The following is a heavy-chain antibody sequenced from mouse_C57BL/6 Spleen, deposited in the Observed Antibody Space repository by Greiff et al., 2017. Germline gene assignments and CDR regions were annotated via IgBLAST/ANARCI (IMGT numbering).Heavy chain of an antibody. V-gene: IGHV2-2*01. CDR2: IWSGGST. CDR3: ARIYYYYEDYAMDY. Sequence: VKLVESGPGLVQPSQSLSITCTVSGFSLTSYGVHWVRQSPGKGLEWLGVIWSGGSTDYKAAFISRLSISKDNSKSQVFFKMNSLQADDTAIYYCARIYYYYEDYAMDYWGQVTSVTVSS. J-gene: IGHJ4*01. D-gene: IGHD2-4*01. CDR1: GFSLTSYG.